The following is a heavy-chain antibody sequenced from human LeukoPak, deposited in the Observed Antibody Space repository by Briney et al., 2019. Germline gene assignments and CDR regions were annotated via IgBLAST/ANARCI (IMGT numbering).Heavy chain of an antibody. D-gene: IGHD2-2*01. CDR3: ARDWVVDNTYYFDY. V-gene: IGHV3-7*01. CDR2: IKQDGSEK. CDR1: GFTFSSYW. Sequence: PGGSLRLSCAASGFTFSSYWMSWVRQAPGKGLEWVANIKQDGSEKYYVDSVKGRFTISRDNAKNSLYLQMNSLRAEDTAVYYCARDWVVDNTYYFDYWGQGTLVTVSS. J-gene: IGHJ4*02.